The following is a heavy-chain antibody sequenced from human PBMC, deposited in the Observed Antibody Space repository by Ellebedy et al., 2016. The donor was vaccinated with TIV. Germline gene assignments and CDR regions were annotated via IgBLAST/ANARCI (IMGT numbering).Heavy chain of an antibody. V-gene: IGHV4-39*07. D-gene: IGHD2-2*01. CDR2: RYYSGNT. CDR1: GDAVSSDSYY. J-gene: IGHJ6*02. CDR3: ARLGYCISTSCYVGHGMDV. Sequence: SETLSLTCTVSGDAVSSDSYYWAWIRQPPGKGLEWIASRYYSGNTYSDPSLRSRVTISVDTSKNQFSLRLNSVTAAETAVYYCARLGYCISTSCYVGHGMDVWGQGTTVTVSS.